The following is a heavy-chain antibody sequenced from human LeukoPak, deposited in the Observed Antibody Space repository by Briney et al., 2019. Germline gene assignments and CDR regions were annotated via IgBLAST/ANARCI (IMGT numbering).Heavy chain of an antibody. D-gene: IGHD1-26*01. CDR1: GDSVSSNSVA. V-gene: IGHV6-1*01. CDR3: ARKRWELYYFDY. Sequence: SQTLSLTCAISGDSVSSNSVAWNWIRQSPSGGLELLGRTYYRSKWYNDYAVSVKSRITINPDTSKNQFSLQLNSVTPEDTAVYYSARKRWELYYFDYWGQGTLVTVSS. CDR2: TYYRSKWYN. J-gene: IGHJ4*02.